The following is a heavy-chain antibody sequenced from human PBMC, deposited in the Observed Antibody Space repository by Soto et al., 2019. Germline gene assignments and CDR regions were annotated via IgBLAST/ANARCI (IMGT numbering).Heavy chain of an antibody. CDR1: GFTFSSYS. V-gene: IGHV3-48*02. D-gene: IGHD6-13*01. J-gene: IGHJ6*02. CDR3: ARDPRIAAAGASYYYGMDV. CDR2: MSSSSSTI. Sequence: PGGSLRLSCAASGFTFSSYSMNWVRQAPGKGLEWVSYMSSSSSTIYYADSVKGRFTISRDNAKNSLYLQMNSLRDEDTAVYYCARDPRIAAAGASYYYGMDVWGQGTTGTVSS.